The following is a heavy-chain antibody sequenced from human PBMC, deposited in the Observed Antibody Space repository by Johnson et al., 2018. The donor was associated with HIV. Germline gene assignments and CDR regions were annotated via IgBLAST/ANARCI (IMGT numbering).Heavy chain of an antibody. CDR3: ARDGNAGYCTNGVCYNDAFDI. V-gene: IGHV3-15*01. J-gene: IGHJ3*02. Sequence: VQLVESGGGLVKPGGSLRLSCAASGFTFSNAWMSWVRQAPGKGLEWVGRIKSKTDGGTTDYAAPVKGRFTISRDDSKNTLYLQMNSLKTEDTAVYYCARDGNAGYCTNGVCYNDAFDIWGQGIMVTVSS. CDR2: IKSKTDGGTT. D-gene: IGHD2-8*01. CDR1: GFTFSNAW.